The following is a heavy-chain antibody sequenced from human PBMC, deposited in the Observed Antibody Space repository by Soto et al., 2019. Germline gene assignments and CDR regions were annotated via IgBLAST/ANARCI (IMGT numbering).Heavy chain of an antibody. D-gene: IGHD5-18*01. CDR2: IIPIFGTA. CDR1: GGTFSSYA. J-gene: IGHJ6*02. CDR3: AIYSYATTYYYYGMDV. Sequence: SVKVSCKASGGTFSSYAISWVRQAPGQGLEWMGGIIPIFGTANYAQKFQGRVTITADKSTSTAYMELSSLRSEDTAVYYCAIYSYATTYYYYGMDVWGQGTTVTVYS. V-gene: IGHV1-69*06.